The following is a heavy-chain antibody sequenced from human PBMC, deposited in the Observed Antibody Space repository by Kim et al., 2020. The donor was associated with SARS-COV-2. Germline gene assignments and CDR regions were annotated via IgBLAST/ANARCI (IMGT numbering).Heavy chain of an antibody. CDR2: INHSGST. D-gene: IGHD6-19*01. V-gene: IGHV4-34*01. CDR1: GGSFSGYY. CDR3: ATRGEVAVAWDY. J-gene: IGHJ4*02. Sequence: SETLSLTCAVYGGSFSGYYWSWIRQPPGKGLEWIGEINHSGSTNYNPSLKSRVTISVDTSKNQFSLKLSSVTAADTAVYYCATRGEVAVAWDYWGQGTLVTVSS.